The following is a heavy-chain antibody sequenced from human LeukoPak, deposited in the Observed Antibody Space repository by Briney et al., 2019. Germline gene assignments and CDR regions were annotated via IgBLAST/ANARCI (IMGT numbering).Heavy chain of an antibody. Sequence: SETLSLTCTVSGASIRTSYWSWIRQPPGKGLEWLGSIHNRGTSNYKSSLKGRLTISGDTSKNQFSLKPNSVTAADTAVYYCALWRGYGGYFDYWGQGSLVTVSS. J-gene: IGHJ4*02. V-gene: IGHV4-59*01. CDR3: ALWRGYGGYFDY. CDR2: IHNRGTS. D-gene: IGHD4-23*01. CDR1: GASIRTSY.